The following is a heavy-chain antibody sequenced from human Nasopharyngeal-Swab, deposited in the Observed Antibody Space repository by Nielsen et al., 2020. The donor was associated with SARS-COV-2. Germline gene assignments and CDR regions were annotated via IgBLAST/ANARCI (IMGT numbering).Heavy chain of an antibody. Sequence: GGSLRLSCAASGFTFSSYAMSWVRQAPGKGLEWVSAISGSGGSTYYADSVEGRFTISRDNSKNTLYLQMNSLRAEDTAVYYCAKVVRGYCGGDCPDWYFDLWGRGTLVTVSS. V-gene: IGHV3-23*01. CDR3: AKVVRGYCGGDCPDWYFDL. D-gene: IGHD2-21*02. CDR1: GFTFSSYA. J-gene: IGHJ2*01. CDR2: ISGSGGST.